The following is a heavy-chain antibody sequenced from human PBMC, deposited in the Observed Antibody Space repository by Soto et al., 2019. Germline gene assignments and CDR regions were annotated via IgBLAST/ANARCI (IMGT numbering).Heavy chain of an antibody. D-gene: IGHD3-10*01. CDR3: ARDLDYGSGSLWLYFQH. V-gene: IGHV1-18*01. CDR1: GYTFTSYG. J-gene: IGHJ1*01. CDR2: ISAYNGNT. Sequence: QVQLMQSGAEVKKPGASVKVTCKASGYTFTSYGISWVRQAPGQGLEWMGWISAYNGNTNYAQKLQGRVTMTTDTSTSTAYMELRSLRSDDTAVYYCARDLDYGSGSLWLYFQHWGQGTLVTVSS.